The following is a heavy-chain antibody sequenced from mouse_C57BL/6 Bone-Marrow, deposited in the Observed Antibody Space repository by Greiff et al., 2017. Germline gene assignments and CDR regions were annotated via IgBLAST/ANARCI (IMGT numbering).Heavy chain of an antibody. Sequence: VQLQQPGAELVRPGTSVKLSCKAYGYTFTSYWMHWVKQRPGQGLEWIGVIDPSDSYTNYNQKFKGKATLTVDTSSSTAYMQLSSLTSEDSAVYYCARPIYYGNYEFAYWGQGTLVTVSA. CDR1: GYTFTSYW. CDR3: ARPIYYGNYEFAY. CDR2: IDPSDSYT. V-gene: IGHV1-59*01. J-gene: IGHJ3*01. D-gene: IGHD2-1*01.